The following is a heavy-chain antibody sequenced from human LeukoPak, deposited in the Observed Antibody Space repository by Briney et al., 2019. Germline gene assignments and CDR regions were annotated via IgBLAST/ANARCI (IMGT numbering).Heavy chain of an antibody. J-gene: IGHJ4*02. CDR3: AKRPIYDSSGYPIDY. CDR1: GFTFSSYA. D-gene: IGHD3-22*01. CDR2: ISGSGGST. Sequence: PGGSLRLSCAASGFTFSSYAMSWVRQAPGKGLEWVSAISGSGGSTYYADSVKGRFTISRDNSKNTLYLQMNSLRAEDTAVYYCAKRPIYDSSGYPIDYWGQGTLVTVSS. V-gene: IGHV3-23*01.